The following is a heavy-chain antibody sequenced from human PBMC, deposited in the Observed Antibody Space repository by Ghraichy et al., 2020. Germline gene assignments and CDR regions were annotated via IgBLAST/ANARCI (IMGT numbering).Heavy chain of an antibody. J-gene: IGHJ3*02. CDR3: ARTVAFEI. CDR1: GFTFNTYA. D-gene: IGHD1-14*01. V-gene: IGHV3-23*01. Sequence: GGSLRLSCAASGFTFNTYAMSWARQAPGRGLEWVSSISGDGDNRYYADSVKGRFTMSRDNSRNTLYLQMSGLRAEDTAVYYCARTVAFEIWGQGTMVTVSS. CDR2: ISGDGDNR.